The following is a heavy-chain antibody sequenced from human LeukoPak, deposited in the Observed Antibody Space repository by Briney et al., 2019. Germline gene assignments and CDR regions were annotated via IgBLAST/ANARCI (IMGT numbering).Heavy chain of an antibody. V-gene: IGHV3-30*02. CDR2: IRYDGSNK. CDR3: ANGHLNDYSNYFNGDAFDI. Sequence: GGSLRLSCAASGFTFSSYGMHWVRQAPGKGLEWEAFIRYDGSNKYYADSVKGRFTISRDNSKNTLYLQMNSLRAEDTAVYYCANGHLNDYSNYFNGDAFDIWGQGTMVTVSS. CDR1: GFTFSSYG. D-gene: IGHD4-11*01. J-gene: IGHJ3*02.